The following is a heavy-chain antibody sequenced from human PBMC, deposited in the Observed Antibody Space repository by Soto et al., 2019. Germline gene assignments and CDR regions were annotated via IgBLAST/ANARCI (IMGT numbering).Heavy chain of an antibody. Sequence: QVQLVQSGAEVKKPGSSVKVSCKVSGGTFSHYTITWVRQAPGQGLEWMGRLIPLAEITDYTQKFQGRVTITADISTSTAYMELNGLRSDDTAVYYCAREGYCSGVSCFRSFQYWGHGSMVTVSS. V-gene: IGHV1-69*08. J-gene: IGHJ4*01. CDR3: AREGYCSGVSCFRSFQY. CDR2: LIPLAEIT. CDR1: GGTFSHYT. D-gene: IGHD2-15*01.